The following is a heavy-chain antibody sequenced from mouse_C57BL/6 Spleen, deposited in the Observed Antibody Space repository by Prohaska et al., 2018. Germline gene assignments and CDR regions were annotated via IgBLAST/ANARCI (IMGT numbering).Heavy chain of an antibody. CDR3: ARQGYYGFSDV. Sequence: EVKLLQSGGGLVQPGGSLKLSCAASGIDFSRYWMSWVRRAPGKGLEWIGEINTNSRTINYAPSLKNKFIISRDNGKDTLYLHMNKVKSEDTALYYCARQGYYGFSDVWGTGTTVTVST. V-gene: IGHV4-1*01. CDR2: INTNSRTI. D-gene: IGHD1-1*01. J-gene: IGHJ1*03. CDR1: GIDFSRYW.